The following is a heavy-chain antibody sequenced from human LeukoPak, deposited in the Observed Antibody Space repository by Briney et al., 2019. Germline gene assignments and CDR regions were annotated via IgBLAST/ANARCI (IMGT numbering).Heavy chain of an antibody. CDR1: GFTFSSYS. CDR3: ARDHGSSSPDYYLDY. J-gene: IGHJ4*02. V-gene: IGHV3-48*01. D-gene: IGHD6-6*01. Sequence: SGGSLRLSCAASGFTFSSYSMNWVRQAPGKGLEWVSYISTGSSTIYYADSVKGRFTISRDNAKNSLYLQVSSLRAEDTAVYYCARDHGSSSPDYYLDYWGQGILVTVSS. CDR2: ISTGSSTI.